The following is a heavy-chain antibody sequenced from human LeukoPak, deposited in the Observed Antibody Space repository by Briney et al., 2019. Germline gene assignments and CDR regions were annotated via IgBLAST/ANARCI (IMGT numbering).Heavy chain of an antibody. Sequence: SQTLSLTCTISGDSVSSNNAAWNWIRQSPSRGLEWLGRAYYRSKWFNDYAVSVKSRITFTSDTSKNQFSLQLNSVTPEDTAVYYCARTRYSSGGAYYYGVDVWGQGTTVTVSS. D-gene: IGHD6-19*01. J-gene: IGHJ6*02. CDR3: ARTRYSSGGAYYYGVDV. V-gene: IGHV6-1*01. CDR1: GDSVSSNNAA. CDR2: AYYRSKWFN.